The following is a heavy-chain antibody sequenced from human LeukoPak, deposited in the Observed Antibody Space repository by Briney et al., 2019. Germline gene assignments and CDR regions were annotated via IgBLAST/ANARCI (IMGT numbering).Heavy chain of an antibody. D-gene: IGHD5-18*01. J-gene: IGHJ6*02. V-gene: IGHV3-53*04. CDR2: IYSGGST. CDR3: ARGNVDTAMAGYYGMDV. Sequence: GGSLRLSCAASGFTVSSNYMSWVRQAPGKGLEWVSVIYSGGSTYYADSVKGRFTISRHNSKNTLYLQMNSLRAEDTAEYYCARGNVDTAMAGYYGMDVWGQGTTVTVSS. CDR1: GFTVSSNY.